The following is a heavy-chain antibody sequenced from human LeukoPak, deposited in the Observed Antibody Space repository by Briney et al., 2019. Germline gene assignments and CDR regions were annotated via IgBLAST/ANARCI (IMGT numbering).Heavy chain of an antibody. V-gene: IGHV3-23*01. Sequence: GGSLRLSCAASGFTFSSYGMTWVRQAPGKGLEWVSAISGTGGTTYYADSVKGRFTFSRDNSKKMLYLQMNSLRAEDTAVYYCAKSRSPQWRRYDSHNDAFDLWGQGTVVTVSS. J-gene: IGHJ3*01. CDR1: GFTFSSYG. D-gene: IGHD3-22*01. CDR3: AKSRSPQWRRYDSHNDAFDL. CDR2: ISGTGGTT.